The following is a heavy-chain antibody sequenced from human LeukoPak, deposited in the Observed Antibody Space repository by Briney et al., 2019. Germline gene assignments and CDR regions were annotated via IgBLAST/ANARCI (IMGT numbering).Heavy chain of an antibody. V-gene: IGHV3-21*01. CDR1: GFIFSTYS. D-gene: IGHD3-3*01. J-gene: IGHJ4*02. Sequence: GGSLRLSCAASGFIFSTYSMTWVRQAPGKGLEWVSSMSSGGTYIYYADSVRGRFTISRDNAKNSLSLVMKSLRAEDTAVYYCARDRPTGASRLFVVQWGQGTLVTVSS. CDR3: ARDRPTGASRLFVVQ. CDR2: MSSGGTYI.